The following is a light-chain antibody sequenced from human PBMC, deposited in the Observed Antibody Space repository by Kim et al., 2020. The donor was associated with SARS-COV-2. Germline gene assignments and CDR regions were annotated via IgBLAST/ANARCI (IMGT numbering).Light chain of an antibody. CDR1: KLGDKY. CDR2: QDS. CDR3: QAWDSSTVV. V-gene: IGLV3-1*01. Sequence: VSPGQTASITCSGDKLGDKYACWYQQKPGQSPVLVIYQDSKRPSGIPERFSGSNSGNTANLTISGTQAMDEADYYCQAWDSSTVVFGGGTQLTVL. J-gene: IGLJ2*01.